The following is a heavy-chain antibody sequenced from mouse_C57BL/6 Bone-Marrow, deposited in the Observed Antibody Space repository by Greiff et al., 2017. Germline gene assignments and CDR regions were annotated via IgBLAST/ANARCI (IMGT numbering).Heavy chain of an antibody. V-gene: IGHV14-4*01. CDR2: IDPENGDT. J-gene: IGHJ3*01. CDR3: TLGGFAY. D-gene: IGHD4-1*01. Sequence: VQLQQSGAELVRPGASVKLSCTASGFNIKDDYMHWVKQRPEQGLEWIGWIDPENGDTEYASKFQGKATITADTSSNTAYLQLSSLPSEDTAVYYCTLGGFAYWGQGTLVTVSA. CDR1: GFNIKDDY.